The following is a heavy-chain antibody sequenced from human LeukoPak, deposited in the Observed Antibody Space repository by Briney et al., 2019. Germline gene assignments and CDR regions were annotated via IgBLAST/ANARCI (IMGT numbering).Heavy chain of an antibody. J-gene: IGHJ4*02. D-gene: IGHD5-12*01. CDR1: GFTVSSDY. Sequence: PGGSLRLSCAASGFTVSSDYMSWVRQAPGKGLEWVSVIYSGESTYYADSVKGRFTISRDNSKNTLYLQMNSLGVEDTAVYYCAREAKHTGYAFDDRRQGTLVTVSS. V-gene: IGHV3-53*01. CDR2: IYSGEST. CDR3: AREAKHTGYAFDD.